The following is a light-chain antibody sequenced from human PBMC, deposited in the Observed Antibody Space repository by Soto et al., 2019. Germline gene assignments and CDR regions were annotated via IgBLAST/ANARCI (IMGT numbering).Light chain of an antibody. CDR2: DAS. CDR3: QQRSNWLT. Sequence: EIVLTQSPATLSLSPGERATLSCRASQSVSSYLAWYQQKPGQAPRLLIYDASNRATGIPARFSVSGSGTDFTLTISSLEPEDFAVYYCQQRSNWLTFGGGTKVESK. CDR1: QSVSSY. V-gene: IGKV3-11*01. J-gene: IGKJ4*01.